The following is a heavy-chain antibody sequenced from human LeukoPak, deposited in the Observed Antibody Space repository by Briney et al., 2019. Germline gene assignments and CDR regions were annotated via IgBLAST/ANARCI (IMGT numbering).Heavy chain of an antibody. CDR1: GYTFTDYY. CDR2: VNPNSGDT. V-gene: IGHV1-2*02. CDR3: ARGGFLRPSYYYFYMDV. D-gene: IGHD3-22*01. J-gene: IGHJ6*03. Sequence: ASVKVSCKASGYTFTDYYIHWVRQAPGQGLEWMGWVNPNSGDTNYTQKFQGRVSMTRDTSISTAYMELSRLRSDDTAVYFCARGGFLRPSYYYFYMDVWGKGTTVTVSS.